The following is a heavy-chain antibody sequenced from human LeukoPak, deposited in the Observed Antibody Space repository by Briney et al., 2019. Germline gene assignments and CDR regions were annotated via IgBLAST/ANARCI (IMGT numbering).Heavy chain of an antibody. CDR3: ARGVYIAAAQYAY. Sequence: SETLSLTCTVSGGSISSYYCSWIRQPPGKGLEWIGYIYSSGTTNYNPSLKSRVTISVDTSKNQFSLKLSSVTAADTAVYYCARGVYIAAAQYAYWGQGTLVTVSS. J-gene: IGHJ4*02. D-gene: IGHD6-13*01. CDR1: GGSISSYY. V-gene: IGHV4-59*01. CDR2: IYSSGTT.